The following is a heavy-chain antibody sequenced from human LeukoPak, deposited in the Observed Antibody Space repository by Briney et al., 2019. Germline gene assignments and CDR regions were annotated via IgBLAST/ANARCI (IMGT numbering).Heavy chain of an antibody. J-gene: IGHJ4*02. D-gene: IGHD5-12*01. CDR2: IYNDGSRT. CDR3: ATDGYHYFDY. CDR1: GFTVTSNY. V-gene: IGHV3-53*01. Sequence: GGSLRLSCAASGFTVTSNYMSWVRQAPGKGLERVSLIYNDGSRTYYADSVRGRFTISRDTSEGTVYLQMDSLRPEDTAVYYCATDGYHYFDYWGQGTLVTVSS.